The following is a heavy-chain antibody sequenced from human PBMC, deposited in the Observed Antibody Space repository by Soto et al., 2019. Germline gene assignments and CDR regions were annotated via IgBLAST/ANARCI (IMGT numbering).Heavy chain of an antibody. CDR2: IFYSGST. V-gene: IGHV4-59*08. Sequence: SETLSLTCTVSGGSISSYYWSWIRQPPGKELEWLGYIFYSGSTNYNPSLKSRVTMSVDTSKNQFSLKLTSVTAADTAVYFCARPPGSYFDYGGKGTLVTVPS. CDR3: ARPPGSYFDY. J-gene: IGHJ4*02. CDR1: GGSISSYY. D-gene: IGHD3-10*01.